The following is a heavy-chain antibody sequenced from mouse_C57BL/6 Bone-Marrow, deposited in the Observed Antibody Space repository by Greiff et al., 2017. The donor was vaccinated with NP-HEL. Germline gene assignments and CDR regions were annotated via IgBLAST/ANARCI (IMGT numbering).Heavy chain of an antibody. CDR1: GYTFTSYW. J-gene: IGHJ3*01. Sequence: QVHVKQPGAELVKPGASVKLSCKASGYTFTSYWMHWVKQRPGQGLEWIGMIHPNSGSTNYNEKFKSKATLTVDKSSSTAYMQLSSLTSEDSAVYYCAREGAYYSNPWFAYWGQGTLVTVSA. CDR3: AREGAYYSNPWFAY. D-gene: IGHD2-5*01. V-gene: IGHV1-64*01. CDR2: IHPNSGST.